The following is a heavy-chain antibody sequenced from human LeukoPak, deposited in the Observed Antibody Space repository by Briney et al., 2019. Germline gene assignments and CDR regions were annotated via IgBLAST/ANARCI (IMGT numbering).Heavy chain of an antibody. Sequence: ASVKVSCKASGYTFTGYYMHWVRQAPGQGPERMGWINPNSGDTNYAQKFQGRVTMTRDTSISTAYMEVSRLRSDDTAVFYCARGRSSSSYDAFDIWGQGTMVTVSS. J-gene: IGHJ3*02. CDR3: ARGRSSSSYDAFDI. CDR2: INPNSGDT. CDR1: GYTFTGYY. D-gene: IGHD2-2*01. V-gene: IGHV1-2*02.